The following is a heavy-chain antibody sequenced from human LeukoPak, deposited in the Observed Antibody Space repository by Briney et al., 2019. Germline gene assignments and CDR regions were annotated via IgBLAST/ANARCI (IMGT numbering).Heavy chain of an antibody. D-gene: IGHD6-19*01. CDR2: IYYSGST. CDR1: GGSISSSSYY. V-gene: IGHV4-39*07. CDR3: ARGRLWLVRGGTFDY. J-gene: IGHJ4*02. Sequence: PSETLSLTCTVSGGSISSSSYYWGWIRQPPGKGLEWIGSIYYSGSTYYNPSHKSRVTISVDTSKNQFSLKLSSVTAADTAVYYCARGRLWLVRGGTFDYWGQGTLVTVSS.